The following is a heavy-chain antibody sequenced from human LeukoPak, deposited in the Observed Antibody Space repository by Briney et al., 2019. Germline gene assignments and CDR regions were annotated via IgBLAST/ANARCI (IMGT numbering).Heavy chain of an antibody. CDR3: ARGGIGSPTGDY. D-gene: IGHD1-26*01. J-gene: IGHJ4*02. Sequence: GGSLTLSCAASGFTYNTYWMHWLRQAPGKERTGLSRINTDGSTTTYADSVKGRLAISRDNAKNTQYLQVNSLRAEDTAVYYCARGGIGSPTGDYWGQGTLVTLSS. CDR2: INTDGSTT. V-gene: IGHV3-74*01. CDR1: GFTYNTYW.